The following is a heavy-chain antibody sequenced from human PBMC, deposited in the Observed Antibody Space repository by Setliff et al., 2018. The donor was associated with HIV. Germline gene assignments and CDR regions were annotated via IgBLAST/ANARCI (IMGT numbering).Heavy chain of an antibody. J-gene: IGHJ3*02. CDR2: ISAYSGDT. CDR3: ARTPTAPDAFDI. Sequence: ASVKVSCKASGYTFTSYGISWVRQAPGQGLEWMGWISAYSGDTNYAQKVQGRVTLTRDTSTSTVYMELSSLRSEDTAVYYCARTPTAPDAFDIWGQGTMVTVSS. CDR1: GYTFTSYG. V-gene: IGHV1-18*01.